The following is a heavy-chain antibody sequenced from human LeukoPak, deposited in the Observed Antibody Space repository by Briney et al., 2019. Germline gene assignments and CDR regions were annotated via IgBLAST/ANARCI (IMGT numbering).Heavy chain of an antibody. V-gene: IGHV3-7*05. CDR2: IKQDGSEK. Sequence: GGSLRLSCAASGFTFSNYWMGWVRQAPGKGLEWVANIKQDGSEKYYVDSVKGRFTISRDNAKRSLYLEMNSLRAEDTAVYYCARDSSPGYYDYVWGTYPRYWGQGTLVTVSS. D-gene: IGHD3-16*02. CDR3: ARDSSPGYYDYVWGTYPRY. J-gene: IGHJ4*02. CDR1: GFTFSNYW.